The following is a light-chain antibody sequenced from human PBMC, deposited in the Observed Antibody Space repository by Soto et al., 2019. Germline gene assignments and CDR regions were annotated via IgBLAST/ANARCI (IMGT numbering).Light chain of an antibody. V-gene: IGKV3-20*01. CDR1: QSVVSCS. Sequence: EIVLTQSPATLSLSLGERATLSCRASQSVVSCSLAWYQQQPGQAPRLLIYGASSRASGIPERFSGSGSGTDFTLTITSLEPEDFGVYYCQQYGTPPYTFGQGTKVEIE. J-gene: IGKJ2*01. CDR2: GAS. CDR3: QQYGTPPYT.